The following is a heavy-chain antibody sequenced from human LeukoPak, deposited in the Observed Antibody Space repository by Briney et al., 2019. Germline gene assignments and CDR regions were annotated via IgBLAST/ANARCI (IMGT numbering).Heavy chain of an antibody. CDR2: INHSGST. CDR1: GGSFSGYY. J-gene: IGHJ3*02. CDR3: ARGSGALHAFDI. Sequence: SETLSLTCAVYGGSFSGYYWSWIRQPPGKGLEWIGEINHSGSTNYNPSLKSRVTISVDTSKNQFSLKLSSVTAADTAVYYCARGSGALHAFDIWGQGTMVTVSS. V-gene: IGHV4-34*01.